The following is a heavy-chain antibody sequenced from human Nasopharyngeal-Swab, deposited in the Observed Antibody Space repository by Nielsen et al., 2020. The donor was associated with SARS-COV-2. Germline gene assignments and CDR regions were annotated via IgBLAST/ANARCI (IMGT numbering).Heavy chain of an antibody. CDR1: GYTFTSYG. CDR2: ISAHNGNT. CDR3: ARDPGYSWDYYYYGTDV. D-gene: IGHD5-12*01. V-gene: IGHV1-18*01. Sequence: ASVKVSCKASGYTFTSYGISWVRQAPGQGLEWMGWISAHNGNTNYAEMFQGRVTTTTDTSTSTAYMELRSLRSDDTAVYYCARDPGYSWDYYYYGTDVWGQGATVTVSS. J-gene: IGHJ6*02.